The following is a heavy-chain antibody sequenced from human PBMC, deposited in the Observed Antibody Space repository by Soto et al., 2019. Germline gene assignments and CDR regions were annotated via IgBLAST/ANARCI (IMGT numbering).Heavy chain of an antibody. V-gene: IGHV1-18*01. Sequence: GASVKVSCKASGYTFTSNCSSWLRQAPGQGLEWMGWISAYNGNTNYAQKLQGRVTMTTDTSTSTAYMELRSLRSDDTAVYYCASLYDFWSGPDAFDIWGQGTMVTVTS. J-gene: IGHJ3*02. CDR2: ISAYNGNT. CDR1: GYTFTSNC. CDR3: ASLYDFWSGPDAFDI. D-gene: IGHD3-3*01.